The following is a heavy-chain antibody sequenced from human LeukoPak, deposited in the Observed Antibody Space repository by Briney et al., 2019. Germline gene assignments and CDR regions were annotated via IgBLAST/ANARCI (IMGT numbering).Heavy chain of an antibody. V-gene: IGHV1-8*01. CDR1: GYTFTSYD. CDR2: MNPNSGNT. J-gene: IGHJ4*02. D-gene: IGHD3-3*01. CDR3: ARARRILEWLFQPPDY. Sequence: GASVKVSCKASGYTFTSYDINWVRQATGQGLEWMGWMNPNSGNTGYAQKFQGRVTMTRNTSISTAYMELSSLRSEDTAAYYCARARRILEWLFQPPDYWGQGTLVTVSS.